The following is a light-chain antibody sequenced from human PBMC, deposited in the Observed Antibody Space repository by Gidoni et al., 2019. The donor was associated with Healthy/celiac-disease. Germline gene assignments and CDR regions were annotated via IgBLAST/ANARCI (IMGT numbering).Light chain of an antibody. CDR3: QQYGSSTWT. Sequence: VLTQSPGTLSLSPGERATLSCRASQSVSSSYLAWYQQKPGQAPRRLIYGASSRATGIPDRFSGSGSGTDVTLTISRMEPEDFAVYYCQQYGSSTWTFGQGTKVEIK. CDR2: GAS. J-gene: IGKJ1*01. V-gene: IGKV3-20*01. CDR1: QSVSSSY.